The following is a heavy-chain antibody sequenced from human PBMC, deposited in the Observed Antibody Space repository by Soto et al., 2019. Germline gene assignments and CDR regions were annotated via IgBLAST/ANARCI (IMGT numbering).Heavy chain of an antibody. J-gene: IGHJ4*02. CDR1: GFTFSSHG. CDR3: ATDNCPTPSGCGN. V-gene: IGHV3-33*01. D-gene: IGHD6-25*01. Sequence: QVQLVESGGGVVRPGRSLRLSCVGSGFTFSSHGMHWVRQAPGKPLEWVAGIDYDGTRNYYADSVEGRFTISRDDSHKTLVLQMNSLKDEETAVYCCATDNCPTPSGCGNWGRGTLVSVSS. CDR2: IDYDGTRN.